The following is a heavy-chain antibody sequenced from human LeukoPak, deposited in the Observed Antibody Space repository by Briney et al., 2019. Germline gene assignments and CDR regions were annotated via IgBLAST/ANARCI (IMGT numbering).Heavy chain of an antibody. V-gene: IGHV3-23*01. D-gene: IGHD2-15*01. CDR1: GFTFSIYA. CDR3: AKDLAAGGYYYGMDV. CDR2: ISGSGGTT. Sequence: PGGSLRLSCAASGFTFSIYAMNWVRQAPGKGLEWVSAISGSGGTTYYADSVKGRFTISRDNSKNTLYLQMNSLRAEDTAVYYCAKDLAAGGYYYGMDVWGQGTTVTVSS. J-gene: IGHJ6*02.